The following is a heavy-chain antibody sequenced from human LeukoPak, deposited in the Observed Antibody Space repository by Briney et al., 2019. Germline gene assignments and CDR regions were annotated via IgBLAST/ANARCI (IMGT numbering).Heavy chain of an antibody. CDR1: GFDLTTYA. D-gene: IGHD6-13*01. Sequence: GRSLRLSCAASGFDLTTYAMTWVRQAPAKGLEWVSSIRIGGGGTYYADSVKGRFTISRDNSENTLHLQMNNLRVEDTARYFCARCMVLSQGWYNWFDPWGQGTLVTVSS. J-gene: IGHJ5*02. CDR2: IRIGGGGT. V-gene: IGHV3-23*01. CDR3: ARCMVLSQGWYNWFDP.